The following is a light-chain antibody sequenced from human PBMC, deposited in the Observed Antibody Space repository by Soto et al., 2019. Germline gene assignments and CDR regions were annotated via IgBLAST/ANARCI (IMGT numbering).Light chain of an antibody. CDR2: GAS. J-gene: IGKJ2*01. V-gene: IGKV3-20*01. CDR3: QQYGGSALST. Sequence: EIVLTQSPGTLSLSPGERATLSCRARQSVSRSYLAWYQQKPGQAPRLLIYGASSRATGIPDRFSGSGSGKGFTLPISSLEPEQFAVYYCQQYGGSALSTFGQGPKMEIK. CDR1: QSVSRSY.